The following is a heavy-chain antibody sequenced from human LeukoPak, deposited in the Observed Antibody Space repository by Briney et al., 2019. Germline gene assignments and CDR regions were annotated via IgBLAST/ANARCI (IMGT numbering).Heavy chain of an antibody. Sequence: GGSLRLSCAASGFTFSSYSMNWVRQAPGKGLEWVSSISSSSSYIYYADSVKGRCTTSRDNAKNSLYLQMNSLRAEDTAVYYCARGRTAGVSSSWVDYWGQGPLVTVSS. CDR3: ARGRTAGVSSSWVDY. CDR1: GFTFSSYS. J-gene: IGHJ4*02. V-gene: IGHV3-21*01. D-gene: IGHD6-13*01. CDR2: ISSSSSYI.